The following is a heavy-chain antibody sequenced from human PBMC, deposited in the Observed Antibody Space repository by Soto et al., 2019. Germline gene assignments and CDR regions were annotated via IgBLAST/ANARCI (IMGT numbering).Heavy chain of an antibody. CDR3: ARDGYSSSWNKYDY. D-gene: IGHD6-13*01. CDR2: ISYDGSDK. Sequence: QVQLVESGGGVVQPGRSLRLSCAASEFTFSSYAMHWVRQAPGKGLEWVAVISYDGSDKYYADSVKGRFTISRDNYXNTLYLQMNSLRVDDTAVYYCARDGYSSSWNKYDYWGQGTLVTVSS. J-gene: IGHJ4*02. CDR1: EFTFSSYA. V-gene: IGHV3-30-3*01.